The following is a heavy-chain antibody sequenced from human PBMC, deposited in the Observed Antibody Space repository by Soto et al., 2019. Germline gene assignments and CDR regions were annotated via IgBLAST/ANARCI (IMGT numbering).Heavy chain of an antibody. CDR2: ISYDGNNK. CDR3: ARGPYSSGWGDRGTWFAP. D-gene: IGHD6-19*01. Sequence: VGSLRISCEASGFTFKFYAMHWVRQAPGKGLEWVAVISYDGNNKYYADSVRGRFNISRNDSKNTLNLQMYSLRPEDTAVYYCARGPYSSGWGDRGTWFAPWGQGTLVTVSS. CDR1: GFTFKFYA. J-gene: IGHJ5*02. V-gene: IGHV3-30*14.